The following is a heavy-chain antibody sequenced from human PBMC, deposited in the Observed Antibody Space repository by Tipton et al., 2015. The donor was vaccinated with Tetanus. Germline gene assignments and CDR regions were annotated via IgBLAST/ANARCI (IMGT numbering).Heavy chain of an antibody. CDR3: ARDLDGYCSSTNCYRGYFDY. CDR1: GFSVSSNY. J-gene: IGHJ4*02. CDR2: IHTGGNT. Sequence: SLRLSCAISGFSVSSNYLTWVRQAPGKGLEWVSVIHTGGNTYYADSVKGRFSISRDNAKNALYLQMNSLTAEDTAVYYCARDLDGYCSSTNCYRGYFDYWGRGTLVTVSS. D-gene: IGHD2-2*03. V-gene: IGHV3-53*01.